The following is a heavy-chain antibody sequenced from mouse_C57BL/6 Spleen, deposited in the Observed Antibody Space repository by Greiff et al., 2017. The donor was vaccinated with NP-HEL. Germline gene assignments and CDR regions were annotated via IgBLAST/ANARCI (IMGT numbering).Heavy chain of an antibody. J-gene: IGHJ2*01. CDR1: GYTFTDHT. CDR2: IYPRDGST. CDR3: ARLLLITTVADY. V-gene: IGHV1-78*01. Sequence: VQLQQSDAELVKPGASVKISCKVSGYTFTDHTIHWMKQRPEQGLEWIGYIYPRDGSTKYNEKFKGKATLTAAKSASTAYMQLNSLTSEDSAVYFCARLLLITTVADYWGQGTTLTVSS. D-gene: IGHD1-1*01.